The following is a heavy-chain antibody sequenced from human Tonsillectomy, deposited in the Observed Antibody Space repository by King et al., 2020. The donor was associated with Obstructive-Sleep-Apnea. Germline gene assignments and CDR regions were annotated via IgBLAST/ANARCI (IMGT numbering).Heavy chain of an antibody. Sequence: VQLVESGGGVVQPGRSLRLSCAASGFTFSSFGMHWVRQAPGKGLEWVALISYDGTNIYYGDSVKGRFTISRDNSKNTLHLHMNSLGAEDTAVYFCAKESNYYDNSGHYFSWFDAWGQGTLVTVSS. CDR2: ISYDGTNI. V-gene: IGHV3-30*18. CDR1: GFTFSSFG. J-gene: IGHJ5*02. D-gene: IGHD3-22*01. CDR3: AKESNYYDNSGHYFSWFDA.